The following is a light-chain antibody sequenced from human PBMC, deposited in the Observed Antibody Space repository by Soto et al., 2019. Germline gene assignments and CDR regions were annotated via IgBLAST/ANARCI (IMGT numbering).Light chain of an antibody. CDR1: SSNIGAGYD. V-gene: IGLV1-40*01. CDR2: GNS. J-gene: IGLJ3*02. CDR3: QSYDSSLSAL. Sequence: QLVLTQPPSVSGAPGQRVTISCTGSSSNIGAGYDVHWYQQLPGTVPKLLIYGNSNRPSGVPDRFSGSKSGTSASLAITGLQAEDEADYYCQSYDSSLSALFGGGTKLTVL.